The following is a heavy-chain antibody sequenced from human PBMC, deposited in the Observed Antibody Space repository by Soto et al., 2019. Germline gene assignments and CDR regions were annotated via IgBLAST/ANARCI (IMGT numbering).Heavy chain of an antibody. D-gene: IGHD3-22*01. V-gene: IGHV3-13*01. CDR2: IGTAGDT. CDR3: ARSYDSSGYGGMDV. J-gene: IGHJ6*02. Sequence: EVQLVESGGGLVQPGGSLRLSCAASGFTFSSYDMHWVRQATGKGLEWVSAIGTAGDTYYPGSVKGRFTISREKAKNSLYLQMNSLRAGDTAVYYCARSYDSSGYGGMDVWGQGTTVTVSS. CDR1: GFTFSSYD.